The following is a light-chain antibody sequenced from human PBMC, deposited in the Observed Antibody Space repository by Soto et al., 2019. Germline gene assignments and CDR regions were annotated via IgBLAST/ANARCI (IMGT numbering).Light chain of an antibody. V-gene: IGLV2-11*01. J-gene: IGLJ1*01. CDR1: NSDVGCYNY. CDR3: YSPAGSYTFV. CDR2: DVS. Sequence: QSALTQPRSVSGSPGQSFTISCTGTNSDVGCYNYVSWYQQHPGKAPKLMIYDVSKRPSGVPYRFSGYKSGNTASLTISGLQAEDEADYYCYSPAGSYTFVFGTGTKVTVL.